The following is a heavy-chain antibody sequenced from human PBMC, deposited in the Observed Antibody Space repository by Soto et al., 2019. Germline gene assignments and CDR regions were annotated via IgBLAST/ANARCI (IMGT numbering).Heavy chain of an antibody. CDR3: ASGGYCSSTSCYGGMDV. CDR2: ISGSGGGT. Sequence: GGSLRLSCAASGFTFSSYALSWVRQAPGKGLEWVSVISGSGGGTNYADSVKGRFTISRDNSKDTLYLQMNSLRAEDTAVYYCASGGYCSSTSCYGGMDVWRQGTTVTVSS. V-gene: IGHV3-23*01. D-gene: IGHD2-2*03. CDR1: GFTFSSYA. J-gene: IGHJ6*02.